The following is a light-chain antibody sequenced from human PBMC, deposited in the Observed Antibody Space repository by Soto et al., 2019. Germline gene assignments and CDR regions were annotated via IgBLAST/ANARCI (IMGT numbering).Light chain of an antibody. V-gene: IGKV3-11*01. J-gene: IGKJ3*01. CDR2: DAS. Sequence: EIVLTQSPATLSLSPGERATLSCRASQSVSSYLAWYQQKPGQAPRLLIYDASNRATGIPARFSGSGSGTHFTLTISSLEPEDFEVYYCQQRSNWLGTFGPGTKVDIK. CDR3: QQRSNWLGT. CDR1: QSVSSY.